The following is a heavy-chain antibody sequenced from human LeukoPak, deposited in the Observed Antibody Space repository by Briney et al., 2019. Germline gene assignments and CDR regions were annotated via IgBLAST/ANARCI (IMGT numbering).Heavy chain of an antibody. D-gene: IGHD3-22*01. V-gene: IGHV3-23*01. CDR2: ISGSGGST. J-gene: IGHJ4*02. Sequence: GGSLRLSCAASGFTFSSYAMSWVRQAPGKGLEWVSGISGSGGSTYYADSVKGRFTISRDNSKNTLYLQMNSLRAEDTAVYYCARSYYYDSSHTVDYWGQGTLVTVSS. CDR1: GFTFSSYA. CDR3: ARSYYYDSSHTVDY.